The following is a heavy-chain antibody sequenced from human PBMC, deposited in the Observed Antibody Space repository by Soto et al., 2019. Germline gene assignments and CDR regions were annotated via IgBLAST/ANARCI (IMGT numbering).Heavy chain of an antibody. J-gene: IGHJ4*02. D-gene: IGHD3-22*01. Sequence: QVQLVESGGDVVQPGRSLRLSCEASGFIFNNYGMHWVRQAPGKGLEWVAHISYDGSNEHYVDSVKGRFTISRDNSKNTVYQQMNSLRAEDTAVYYCAKDTYYRDSSGYYVFDYWGQGTLVTVSS. CDR1: GFIFNNYG. CDR3: AKDTYYRDSSGYYVFDY. V-gene: IGHV3-30*18. CDR2: ISYDGSNE.